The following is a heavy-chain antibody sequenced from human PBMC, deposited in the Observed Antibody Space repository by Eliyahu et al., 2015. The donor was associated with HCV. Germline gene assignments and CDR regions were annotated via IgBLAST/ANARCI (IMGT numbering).Heavy chain of an antibody. V-gene: IGHV3-23*01. D-gene: IGHD2-2*01. Sequence: EVQLLESGGGLVQPGGSLRLSCAASGFTFSSYAMSWVRQAPGKGLEWVSGISGSGGSTYYADSVKGRFTISRDNSKNTLYVQMNSLRAEDTAVYYCAKDLEPLYQPLWWFDPWGQGTLVTVSS. CDR2: ISGSGGST. CDR3: AKDLEPLYQPLWWFDP. J-gene: IGHJ5*02. CDR1: GFTFSSYA.